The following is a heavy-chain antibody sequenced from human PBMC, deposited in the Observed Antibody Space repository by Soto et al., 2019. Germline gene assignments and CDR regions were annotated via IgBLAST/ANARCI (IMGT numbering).Heavy chain of an antibody. V-gene: IGHV4-59*08. CDR2: IYYSGST. CDR1: GGSLSSHY. Sequence: PSDTLSLTCTVSGGSLSSHYWSWIRQPPGQGLEWIGYIYYSGSTNYNPSLKSRVTISVDTSKSQFSLRLSSVTAADTAVYFCARLDGYDNYFDYWGQGALVTVSS. D-gene: IGHD5-12*01. J-gene: IGHJ4*02. CDR3: ARLDGYDNYFDY.